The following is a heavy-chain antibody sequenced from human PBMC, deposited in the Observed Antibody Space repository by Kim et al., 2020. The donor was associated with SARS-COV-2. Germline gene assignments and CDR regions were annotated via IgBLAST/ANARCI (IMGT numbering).Heavy chain of an antibody. D-gene: IGHD3-16*02. CDR3: ARWITFGRVIVIRRAWFDP. CDR1: GGSVSSGSYY. J-gene: IGHJ5*02. CDR2: IYYSGST. V-gene: IGHV4-61*01. Sequence: SETLSLTCTVSGGSVSSGSYYWSWIRQPPGKGLEWIGYIYYSGSTNYNPSLKSRVTISVDTSKNQFSLKLSSVTAADTAVYYCARWITFGRVIVIRRAWFDPWGQGTLVTVSS.